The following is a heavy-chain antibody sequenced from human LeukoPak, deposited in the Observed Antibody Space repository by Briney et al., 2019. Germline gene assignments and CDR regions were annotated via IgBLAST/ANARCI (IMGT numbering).Heavy chain of an antibody. J-gene: IGHJ4*02. D-gene: IGHD3-22*01. CDR2: ICPGDSDT. CDR1: GYSFTSYW. V-gene: IGHV5-51*01. Sequence: GESLKISCKGSGYSFTSYWIGWVRQMPGKGLEWMGIICPGDSDTRYSPSFQGQVTISDDKSISTAYLQWSSLKASDTAMYYCARRDYYDSSGHYGEVYWGQGTLVTVSS. CDR3: ARRDYYDSSGHYGEVY.